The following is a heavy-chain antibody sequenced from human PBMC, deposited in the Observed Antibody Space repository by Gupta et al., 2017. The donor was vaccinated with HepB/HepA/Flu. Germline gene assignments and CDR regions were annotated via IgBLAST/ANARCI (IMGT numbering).Heavy chain of an antibody. CDR2: ISWNSGSI. J-gene: IGHJ4*02. CDR1: GFTFDDYA. V-gene: IGHV3-9*01. D-gene: IGHD1-26*01. CDR3: AKDVSGCVGATSYFDY. Sequence: EVQLVESGGGLVQPGRSLRLSCAASGFTFDDYAMDWFRQAPGKGLEWVSGISWNSGSIGYADSVKGRFTISRDNAKNSLDLQMNSLGAEDTALYYCAKDVSGCVGATSYFDYWGQGTLVTVSS.